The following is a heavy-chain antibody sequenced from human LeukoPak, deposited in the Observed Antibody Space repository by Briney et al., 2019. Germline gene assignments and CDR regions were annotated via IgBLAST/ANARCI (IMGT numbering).Heavy chain of an antibody. J-gene: IGHJ4*02. D-gene: IGHD2-2*01. CDR1: GGSFSGYY. CDR3: AVGYCSSTSCARPFDY. CDR2: INHSGST. V-gene: IGHV4-34*01. Sequence: PSETLSLTCAVYGGSFSGYYWRWIRPPPGKGLEWIGEINHSGSTNYNPSLKSRVTISVDMSKNQFSLKLSSVTAADTAVYYCAVGYCSSTSCARPFDYWGQGTLVTVSS.